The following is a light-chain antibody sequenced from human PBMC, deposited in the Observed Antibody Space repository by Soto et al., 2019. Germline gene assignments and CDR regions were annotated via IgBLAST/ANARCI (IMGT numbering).Light chain of an antibody. J-gene: IGKJ4*01. CDR2: DAS. V-gene: IGKV3-11*01. CDR3: QQRSNWPLRRLT. CDR1: QSVSSY. Sequence: EIVLTQSPATLSLSPGERATLSCRARQSVSSYLAWSQQKPGQAPRLLIYDASTRATGIPARFSGSGSGTDFTLTSSSLAPDDFAVYYCQQRSNWPLRRLTFGGGTNVEIK.